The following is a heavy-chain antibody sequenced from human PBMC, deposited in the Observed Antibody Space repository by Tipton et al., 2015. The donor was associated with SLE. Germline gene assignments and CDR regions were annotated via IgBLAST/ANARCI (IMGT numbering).Heavy chain of an antibody. CDR3: ARDSGSPTYYYYYGMDV. V-gene: IGHV1-18*01. CDR1: GYTFTSYG. D-gene: IGHD1-26*01. CDR2: ISAYNGNT. Sequence: QSGHEVKKPGASVKVSCKAYGYTFTSYGISWVRQAPGQGLEWMGWISAYNGNTNYAQKLQGRVTMTTDTSTSTAYMELRSLRSDDTAVYYCARDSGSPTYYYYYGMDVWGQGTTVTVSS. J-gene: IGHJ6*02.